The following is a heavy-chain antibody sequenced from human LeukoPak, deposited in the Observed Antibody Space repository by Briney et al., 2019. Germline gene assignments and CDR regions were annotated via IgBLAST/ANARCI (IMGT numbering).Heavy chain of an antibody. V-gene: IGHV7-4-1*02. CDR3: ASFFCTSGLCYYLDY. Sequence: ASVKVSCKASGYTFTSNALGWVRQAPGQGLEWMGWINTNTGNPTYAQGFTGRFVFSLDTSDNTAYLQVSSLQAEDTAVYYCASFFCTSGLCYYLDYWGQGTLVTVSS. CDR2: INTNTGNP. J-gene: IGHJ4*02. D-gene: IGHD2-8*01. CDR1: GYTFTSNA.